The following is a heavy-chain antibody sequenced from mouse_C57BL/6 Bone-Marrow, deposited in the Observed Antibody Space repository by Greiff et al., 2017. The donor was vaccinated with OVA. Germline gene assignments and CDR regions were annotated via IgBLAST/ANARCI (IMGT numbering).Heavy chain of an antibody. CDR2: INPYNGGT. D-gene: IGHD1-1*01. V-gene: IGHV1-19*01. Sequence: EVQLQQSGPVLVKPGASVKLSCKASGYTFTDYYMTWVRQSHGKSLEWVAVINPYNGGTSYHQTFKGKATLTVDKSSSTAYLELNSLTSEDSAAYYCARGITTVVARPFAYWGQGTLVTVSA. CDR3: ARGITTVVARPFAY. CDR1: GYTFTDYY. J-gene: IGHJ3*01.